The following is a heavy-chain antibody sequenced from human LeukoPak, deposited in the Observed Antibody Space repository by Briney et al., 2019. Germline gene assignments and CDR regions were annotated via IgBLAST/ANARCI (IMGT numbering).Heavy chain of an antibody. D-gene: IGHD5-12*01. V-gene: IGHV4-34*01. CDR3: ARRLSRTWFDP. CDR2: INHSGST. Sequence: SETLSLTCAVYGGSFSGYYWSWIRQPPGKGLEWIGEINHSGSTNYNPSLKSRVTISVDTSKNQFSLKLSSVTAADTAVYYCARRLSRTWFDPWGQGTLVTVSS. J-gene: IGHJ5*02. CDR1: GGSFSGYY.